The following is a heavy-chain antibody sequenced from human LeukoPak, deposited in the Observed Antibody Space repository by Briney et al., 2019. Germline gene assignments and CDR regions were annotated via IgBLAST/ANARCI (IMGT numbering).Heavy chain of an antibody. CDR1: GFTFSSYA. D-gene: IGHD6-19*01. CDR2: ISGSGGST. Sequence: GGSLRLSCAASGFTFSSYAMSWVRQAPGKGLEWVSAISGSGGSTYYADSVKGRFTISRDNSKNTLYLQMNSLRAEDMAVYYCAKVGAVAGLFDYWGQGTLVTVSS. J-gene: IGHJ4*02. CDR3: AKVGAVAGLFDY. V-gene: IGHV3-23*01.